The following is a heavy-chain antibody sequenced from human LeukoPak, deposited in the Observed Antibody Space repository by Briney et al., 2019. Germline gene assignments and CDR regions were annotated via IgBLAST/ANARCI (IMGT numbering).Heavy chain of an antibody. CDR3: AREGFEIAAAAGGFDY. CDR2: IYYSGST. V-gene: IGHV4-39*07. D-gene: IGHD6-13*01. CDR1: GGSISSSSYY. J-gene: IGHJ4*02. Sequence: SETLSLTCTVSGGSISSSSYYWGWIRQPPGKGLEWIGSIYYSGSTYYNPSLKSRVTISVDTSKNQFSLKLSSVTAADTAVYYCAREGFEIAAAAGGFDYWGQGTLVTVSS.